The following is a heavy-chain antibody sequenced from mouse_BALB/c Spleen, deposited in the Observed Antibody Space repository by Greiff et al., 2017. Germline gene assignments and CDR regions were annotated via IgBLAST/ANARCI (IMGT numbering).Heavy chain of an antibody. V-gene: IGHV1S56*01. CDR3: ARGNYGSSYGFAY. Sequence: QVQLQQSGPELVKPGASVKMSCKASGYTFTSYYIHWVKQRPGQGLEWIGWIYPGDGSTKYNEKFKGKTTLTADKSSSTAYMLLSSLTSEDSAIYFCARGNYGSSYGFAYWGQGTLVTVSA. D-gene: IGHD1-1*01. J-gene: IGHJ3*01. CDR2: IYPGDGST. CDR1: GYTFTSYY.